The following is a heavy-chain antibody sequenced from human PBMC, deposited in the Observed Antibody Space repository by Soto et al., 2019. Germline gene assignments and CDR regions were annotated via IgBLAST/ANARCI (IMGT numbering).Heavy chain of an antibody. CDR1: GGTFSSYA. V-gene: IGHV1-69*06. CDR3: ARDAHYDISWPPYYYYGMDV. D-gene: IGHD3-9*01. CDR2: IIPIFGTA. Sequence: GASVKVSCKASGGTFSSYAISRVRQAPGQGLEWMGGIIPIFGTANYAQKFQGRVTITADKSTSTAYMELSSLRSEDTAVYYCARDAHYDISWPPYYYYGMDVWGQGTTVTVSS. J-gene: IGHJ6*02.